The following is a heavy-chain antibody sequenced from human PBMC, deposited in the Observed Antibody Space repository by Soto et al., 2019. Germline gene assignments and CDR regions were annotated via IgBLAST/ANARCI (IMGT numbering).Heavy chain of an antibody. Sequence: QVQLQESGPGLVKPSETLSLTCTVSGGSISSYYWSWIRQPPGKGLEWMGYIYYSGSTNYNPSLKSRVTISVDTSKNQVSVKLSSVTAADTAVYYCARDLSGSYSPRHDAFDIWGQGTMVTVSS. V-gene: IGHV4-59*01. CDR2: IYYSGST. D-gene: IGHD1-26*01. CDR3: ARDLSGSYSPRHDAFDI. J-gene: IGHJ3*02. CDR1: GGSISSYY.